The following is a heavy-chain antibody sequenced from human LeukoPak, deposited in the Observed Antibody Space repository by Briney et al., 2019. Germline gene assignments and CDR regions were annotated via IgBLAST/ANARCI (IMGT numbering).Heavy chain of an antibody. CDR2: ISYDGSNK. CDR1: GFTFSSYA. V-gene: IGHV3-30-3*01. CDR3: ARGGRDIVVVPAAEEDY. D-gene: IGHD2-2*01. Sequence: GGSLRLSCAASGFTFSSYAMHWVRQAPGKGLEWVAVISYDGSNKYYADSVKGRFTISRDNAKNSLYLQMNSLRAEDTAVYYCARGGRDIVVVPAAEEDYWGQGTLVTVS. J-gene: IGHJ4*02.